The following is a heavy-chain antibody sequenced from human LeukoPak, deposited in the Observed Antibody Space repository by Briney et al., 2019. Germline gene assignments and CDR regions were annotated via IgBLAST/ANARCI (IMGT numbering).Heavy chain of an antibody. D-gene: IGHD3-10*01. J-gene: IGHJ3*02. CDR1: GGSISSGDYY. V-gene: IGHV4-30-4*01. CDR2: IYYSGST. Sequence: SQTLSLTCTVSGGSISSGDYYWIWIRQPPGKGLEWIGYIYYSGSTYYNPSLKSRVTISVDTSKNQFSLKLSSVTAADTAVYYCARGSTMVRGVNAFDIWGQGTMVTVSS. CDR3: ARGSTMVRGVNAFDI.